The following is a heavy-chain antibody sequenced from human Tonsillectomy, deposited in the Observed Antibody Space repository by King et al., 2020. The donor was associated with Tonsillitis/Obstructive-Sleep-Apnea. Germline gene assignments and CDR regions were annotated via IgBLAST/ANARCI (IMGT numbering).Heavy chain of an antibody. Sequence: VQLVESGGGLVQPGGSLRLSCAASEFSFTNYEMSWVRQAPGKGLEWVSYINNGGKTYYADSVKGRFTISRDNAKNSLFLQMSSLRAEDTAVYYCVREVVSGWSTYYFDYWGPGTLVTVSS. J-gene: IGHJ4*02. CDR2: INNGGKT. D-gene: IGHD6-19*01. CDR3: VREVVSGWSTYYFDY. V-gene: IGHV3-48*03. CDR1: EFSFTNYE.